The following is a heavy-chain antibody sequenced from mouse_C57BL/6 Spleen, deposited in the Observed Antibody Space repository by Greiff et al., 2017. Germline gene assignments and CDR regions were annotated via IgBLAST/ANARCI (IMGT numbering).Heavy chain of an antibody. D-gene: IGHD2-3*01. J-gene: IGHJ4*01. CDR2: INPSTGGT. Sequence: VQLQQSGPELVKPGASVKISCKASGYSFTGYYMNWVKQSPEKSLEWIGEINPSTGGTTYNQKFKAKATLTVDKSSSTAYMQLKSLTSEDSAVYYCARSDDGYSYAMDTGVKEPQSPSPQ. V-gene: IGHV1-42*01. CDR1: GYSFTGYY. CDR3: ARSDDGYSYAMDT.